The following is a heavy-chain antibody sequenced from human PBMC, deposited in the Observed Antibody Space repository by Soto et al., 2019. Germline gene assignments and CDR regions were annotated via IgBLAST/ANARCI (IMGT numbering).Heavy chain of an antibody. J-gene: IGHJ6*03. D-gene: IGHD3-9*01. CDR3: ARERKPHGLRYFEWLRYYYYMDV. CDR2: ISSSSSTI. CDR1: GFTFSSYS. V-gene: IGHV3-48*01. Sequence: EVQLVESGGGLVQPGGSLRLSCAASGFTFSSYSMNWVRQAPGKGLEWVSYISSSSSTIYYADSVKGRFTISRDNAKNSLYLQMNSLRAEDTAVYYCARERKPHGLRYFEWLRYYYYMDVWGKGTTVTVSS.